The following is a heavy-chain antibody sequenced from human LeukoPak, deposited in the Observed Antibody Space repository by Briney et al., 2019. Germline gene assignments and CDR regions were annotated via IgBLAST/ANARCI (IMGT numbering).Heavy chain of an antibody. CDR3: ASYYDFWSGYSAGNWFDP. V-gene: IGHV4-31*03. CDR2: IYYSGST. Sequence: SETLSLTCTVSGGSISSGSYYWSWIRQHPGKGLEWIGYIYYSGSTYYNPSLKSRVTISVDTSKNQFSLKLSSVTAADTAVYYCASYYDFWSGYSAGNWFDPWGQGTLVTVSS. D-gene: IGHD3-3*01. J-gene: IGHJ5*02. CDR1: GGSISSGSYY.